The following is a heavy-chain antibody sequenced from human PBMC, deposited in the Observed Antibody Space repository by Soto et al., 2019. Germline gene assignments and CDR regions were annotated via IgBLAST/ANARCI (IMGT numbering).Heavy chain of an antibody. V-gene: IGHV1-2*02. D-gene: IGHD3-3*01. Sequence: ASVKVSCKASGYTFTGYYMHWVRQAPGQGLEWMGWINPNSGGTNYAQKFQGRVTMTRDTSISTAYMELSRLRSDDTAVYYCARDSVWYYDFWSGPRDNWFDPWGQGTLVTVS. CDR2: INPNSGGT. CDR3: ARDSVWYYDFWSGPRDNWFDP. CDR1: GYTFTGYY. J-gene: IGHJ5*02.